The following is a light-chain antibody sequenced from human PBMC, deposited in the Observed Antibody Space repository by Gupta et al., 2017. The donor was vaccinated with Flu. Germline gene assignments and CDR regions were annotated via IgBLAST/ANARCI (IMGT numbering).Light chain of an antibody. V-gene: IGLV3-1*01. J-gene: IGLJ2*01. CDR1: KVEDKY. Sequence: SAGQTASSTCYGDKVEDKYTSWNQQKPGQSPVLVIYEDRKRPAGKPERFSGYSSGNTATLTIRGTEDWDEDDYYWQAGDSSYVVFGGGTKLTVL. CDR2: EDR. CDR3: QAGDSSYVV.